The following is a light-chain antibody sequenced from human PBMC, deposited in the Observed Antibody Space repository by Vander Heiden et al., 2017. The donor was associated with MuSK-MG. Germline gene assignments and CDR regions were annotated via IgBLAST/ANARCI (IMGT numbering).Light chain of an antibody. Sequence: IVLTQSPGTLSLSPGERASLSCRASQSVSGSYIAWYQQKPGQSPRLLIHGTSGRAAGIPDRFGGFGSGTDFTLTISRLEPEDFAVYYCQQYGDSLLTFGGGTRVEIK. J-gene: IGKJ4*01. CDR2: GTS. CDR3: QQYGDSLLT. CDR1: QSVSGSY. V-gene: IGKV3-20*01.